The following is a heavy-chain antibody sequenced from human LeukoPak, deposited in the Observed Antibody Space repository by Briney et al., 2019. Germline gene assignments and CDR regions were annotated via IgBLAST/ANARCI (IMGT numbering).Heavy chain of an antibody. V-gene: IGHV1-8*01. CDR3: ARGRYSYGYVEKLPRDY. CDR2: MNPNSGNT. D-gene: IGHD5-18*01. J-gene: IGHJ4*02. Sequence: ASVKVSCKASGYTFTSYDINWVRQATGQGLEWMGWMNPNSGNTGYAQKFQGRVTMTRNTSISTAYMELSSLRSEDTAVYYCARGRYSYGYVEKLPRDYWGQGTLVTVSS. CDR1: GYTFTSYD.